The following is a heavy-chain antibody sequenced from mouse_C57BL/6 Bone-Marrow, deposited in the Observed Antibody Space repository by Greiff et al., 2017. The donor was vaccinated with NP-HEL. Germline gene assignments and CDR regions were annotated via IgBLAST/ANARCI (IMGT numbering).Heavy chain of an antibody. J-gene: IGHJ3*01. Sequence: QVQLKESGAELVRPGASVKLSCKASGYTFTDYYINWVKQRPGQGLEWIARIYPGSGNTYYNEKFKGKATLAAEKSSSTAYMQLSSLTSEDSAVYFCAREERQLRLRGAYWGQGTLVTVSA. CDR1: GYTFTDYY. D-gene: IGHD3-2*02. V-gene: IGHV1-76*01. CDR2: IYPGSGNT. CDR3: AREERQLRLRGAY.